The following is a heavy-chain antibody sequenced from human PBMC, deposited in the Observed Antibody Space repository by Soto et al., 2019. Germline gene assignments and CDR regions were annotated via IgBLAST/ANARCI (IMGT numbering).Heavy chain of an antibody. D-gene: IGHD6-13*01. CDR2: ISYDGSNK. CDR1: GFTFSSYA. J-gene: IGHJ6*02. CDR3: ARDRSSSWNYYYYYGMDV. V-gene: IGHV3-30-3*01. Sequence: ALRLSCAASGFTFSSYAMHWVRQAPGKGLEWVAVISYDGSNKYYADSVKGRFTISRDNSKNTLYLQMNSLRAEDTAVYYCARDRSSSWNYYYYYGMDVWGQGTTVTVSS.